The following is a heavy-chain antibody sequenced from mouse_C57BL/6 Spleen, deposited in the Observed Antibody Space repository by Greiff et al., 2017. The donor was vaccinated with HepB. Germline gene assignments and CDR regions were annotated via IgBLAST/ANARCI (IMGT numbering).Heavy chain of an antibody. D-gene: IGHD6-2*01. CDR3: ARSSLYAMDY. V-gene: IGHV1-50*01. Sequence: VQLQQPGAELVKPGASVKLSCKASGYTFTSYWMQWVKQRPGQGLEWIGEIDPSDSYTNYTQKFKGKATMTVDTSSSTAYMPLRSLTSEDSAVYYCARSSLYAMDYWGQGTSVTVSS. CDR1: GYTFTSYW. J-gene: IGHJ4*01. CDR2: IDPSDSYT.